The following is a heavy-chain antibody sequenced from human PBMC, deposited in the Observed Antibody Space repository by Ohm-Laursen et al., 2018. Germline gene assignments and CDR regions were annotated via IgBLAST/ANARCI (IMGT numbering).Heavy chain of an antibody. J-gene: IGHJ5*02. Sequence: TLSLTCAVYGGSFSGSDYYWGWIRQPPGKGLEWIWSLSSSGHTYHNPSLRSRASISVDTSKNQVSLKLRSVTAADTAVYHCAVLRFLVWTPTSIQFDPWGQGILVTVSS. CDR3: AVLRFLVWTPTSIQFDP. CDR1: GGSFSGSDYY. D-gene: IGHD3-3*01. V-gene: IGHV4-39*01. CDR2: LSSSGHT.